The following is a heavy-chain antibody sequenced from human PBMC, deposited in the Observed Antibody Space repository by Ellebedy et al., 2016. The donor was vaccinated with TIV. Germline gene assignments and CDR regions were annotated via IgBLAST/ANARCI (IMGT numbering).Heavy chain of an antibody. D-gene: IGHD4-23*01. J-gene: IGHJ4*02. V-gene: IGHV3-23*01. CDR3: AKCPGGSPYYFDH. CDR1: GFSFGNFA. CDR2: ISDGGDT. Sequence: GESLKISCAASGFSFGNFAMNWVRQAPGQGLEWVSGISDGGDTFYADSVKGRFTISRDNSKNTVYLQMDSLRAEDTAVYYRAKCPGGSPYYFDHWGQGTLVAVSS.